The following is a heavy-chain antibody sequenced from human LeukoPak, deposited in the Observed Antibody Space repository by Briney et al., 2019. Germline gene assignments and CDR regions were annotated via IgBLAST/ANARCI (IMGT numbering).Heavy chain of an antibody. Sequence: ASVKVSCKASGYSFTSYYIHWVRLAPGQGLEWMGVINPSGGSTRYAQKFQGRVTITADKSTSTAYMELSSLRSEDTAVYYCARDLWKGTFDYWGQGTLVTVSS. CDR1: GYSFTSYY. CDR2: INPSGGST. J-gene: IGHJ4*02. V-gene: IGHV1-46*01. CDR3: ARDLWKGTFDY. D-gene: IGHD1-1*01.